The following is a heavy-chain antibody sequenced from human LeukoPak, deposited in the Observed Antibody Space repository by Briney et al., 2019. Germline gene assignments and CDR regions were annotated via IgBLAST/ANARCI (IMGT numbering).Heavy chain of an antibody. D-gene: IGHD2-15*01. CDR3: ARDRKIVVVIATLDY. Sequence: PGGSLRLSCAASGFTFNMYTMHWVRQAPGKGLEWVALISYDGNNKYYADSVKGRFTISRDNSKNTPYLQMNSLRAEDTAVYYCARDRKIVVVIATLDYWGQGALVTVSS. J-gene: IGHJ4*02. V-gene: IGHV3-30-3*01. CDR1: GFTFNMYT. CDR2: ISYDGNNK.